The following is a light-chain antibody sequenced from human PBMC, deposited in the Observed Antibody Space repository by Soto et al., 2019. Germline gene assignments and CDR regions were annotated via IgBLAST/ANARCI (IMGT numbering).Light chain of an antibody. CDR1: QSVSSTY. V-gene: IGKV3-20*01. J-gene: IGKJ1*01. CDR3: QQYGSSLRT. Sequence: EIVLTQSPGTLSLSPVERATLSFMASQSVSSTYLAWYQQKPGQAPRLLIYGASSRATGISDRFSGSGSGTDFTLTISRLEPEDFAVYYCQQYGSSLRTFGQGTKVDIK. CDR2: GAS.